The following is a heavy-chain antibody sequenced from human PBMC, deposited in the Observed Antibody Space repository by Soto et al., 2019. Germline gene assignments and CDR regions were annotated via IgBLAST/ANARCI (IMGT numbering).Heavy chain of an antibody. J-gene: IGHJ4*02. CDR2: IYYSGST. Sequence: TLSLTCTVSGGSTSSSSYYWGWIRQPPGKGLEWIGSIYYSGSTYYNPSLKSRVTISVDTSKNQFSLKLSSVTAADTAVYYCAREGMTTVTTDDYWGQGTLVTVSS. D-gene: IGHD4-17*01. V-gene: IGHV4-39*01. CDR3: AREGMTTVTTDDY. CDR1: GGSTSSSSYY.